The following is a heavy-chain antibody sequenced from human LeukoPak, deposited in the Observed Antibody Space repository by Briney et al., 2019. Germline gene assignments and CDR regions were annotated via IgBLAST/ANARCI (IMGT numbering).Heavy chain of an antibody. CDR2: IWYDGSNK. Sequence: GGSLRLSCAASGFTFSSYGMHWVRQAPGKGLEWVAVIWYDGSNKYYADSVKGRFTISRDNSKNTLYLQMNSLRAEDTAVYYCARDRYYYDSSGYYSRHYYYGMDVWGQGTTVTVSS. V-gene: IGHV3-33*01. J-gene: IGHJ6*02. D-gene: IGHD3-22*01. CDR3: ARDRYYYDSSGYYSRHYYYGMDV. CDR1: GFTFSSYG.